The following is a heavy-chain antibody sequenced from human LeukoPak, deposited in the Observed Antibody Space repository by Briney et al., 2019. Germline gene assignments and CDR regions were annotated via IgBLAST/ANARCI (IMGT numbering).Heavy chain of an antibody. CDR3: ARGAERTYYDYVWGSYRYGYFDY. Sequence: GGSLRLSCLVSGFSVSNNYVSWVRQAPGKGLEWVSNIYGDGSTNYADSVRGRFTISRDNSKNTLYLQMNSLRAEDTAVYYCARGAERTYYDYVWGSYRYGYFDYWGQGTLVTVSS. CDR1: GFSVSNNY. CDR2: IYGDGST. D-gene: IGHD3-16*02. V-gene: IGHV3-53*01. J-gene: IGHJ4*02.